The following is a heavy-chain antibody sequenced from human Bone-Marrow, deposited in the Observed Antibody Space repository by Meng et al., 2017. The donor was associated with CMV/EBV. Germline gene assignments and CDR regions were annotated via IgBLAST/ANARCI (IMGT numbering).Heavy chain of an antibody. J-gene: IGHJ5*02. CDR2: IYHSGST. Sequence: GSLRLSCAVSGGSISSSNWWSWVRQPPGKGLEWIGEIYHSGSTNYNPSLKSRVTISVDKSKNQFSLKLSSVTAADTAVYYFARAHAVALYSPWGQFTLFPVSS. V-gene: IGHV4-4*02. CDR1: GGSISSSNW. D-gene: IGHD2-15*01. CDR3: ARAHAVALYSP.